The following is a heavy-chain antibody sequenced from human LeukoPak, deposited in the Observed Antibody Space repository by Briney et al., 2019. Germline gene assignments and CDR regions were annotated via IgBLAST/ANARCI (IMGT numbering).Heavy chain of an antibody. J-gene: IGHJ5*02. V-gene: IGHV4-39*07. D-gene: IGHD2-15*01. CDR1: GGSISSSSYY. Sequence: SETLSLTCTVSGGSISSSSYYWGWIRQPPGKGLEWIGEINHSGSTNYNPSLKSRVTISADTSKNQLSLKLSSVTAADTAVYYCARGSVVAARDHQNWFDPWGQGTLVTVSS. CDR2: INHSGST. CDR3: ARGSVVAARDHQNWFDP.